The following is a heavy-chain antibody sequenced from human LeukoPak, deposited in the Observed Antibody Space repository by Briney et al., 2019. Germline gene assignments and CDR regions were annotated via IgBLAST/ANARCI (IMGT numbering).Heavy chain of an antibody. D-gene: IGHD5-18*01. V-gene: IGHV3-23*01. Sequence: TGGSLRLYCAASGFTFSSYAMSWVRQAPGKGLEWVSAISGSGGSTYYADSVKGRFTISRDNSKNTLYLQMNSLRAEDTAVYYCAKDGYSYGYTYYFDYWGQGTLVTVSS. CDR3: AKDGYSYGYTYYFDY. J-gene: IGHJ4*02. CDR1: GFTFSSYA. CDR2: ISGSGGST.